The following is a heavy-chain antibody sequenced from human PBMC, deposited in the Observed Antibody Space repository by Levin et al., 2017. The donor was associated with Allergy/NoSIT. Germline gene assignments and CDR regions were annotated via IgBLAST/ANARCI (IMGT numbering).Heavy chain of an antibody. D-gene: IGHD5-24*01. CDR1: GFTFDDYA. J-gene: IGHJ4*02. Sequence: PGGSLRLSCAASGFTFDDYAMHWVRQAPGKGLEWVSGISWNSGSIGYADSVKGRFTISRDNAKNSLYLQMNSLRAEDTALYYCAKDVSGTIGIYWGQGTLVTVSS. CDR2: ISWNSGSI. V-gene: IGHV3-9*01. CDR3: AKDVSGTIGIY.